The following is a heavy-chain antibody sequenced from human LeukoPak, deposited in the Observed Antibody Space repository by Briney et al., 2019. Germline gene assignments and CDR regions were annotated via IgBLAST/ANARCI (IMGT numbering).Heavy chain of an antibody. Sequence: PGGSLRLSCAASGFTFSSYGMHWVRQAPGKGLEWVAIISYDGPNKYYADSVKGRFTISRDNSKSTLYLQMNSLRAEDTAVYYCAGNGYTSSPGYVWGKGTTVTVSS. CDR1: GFTFSSYG. V-gene: IGHV3-30*03. D-gene: IGHD6-13*01. J-gene: IGHJ6*04. CDR2: ISYDGPNK. CDR3: AGNGYTSSPGYV.